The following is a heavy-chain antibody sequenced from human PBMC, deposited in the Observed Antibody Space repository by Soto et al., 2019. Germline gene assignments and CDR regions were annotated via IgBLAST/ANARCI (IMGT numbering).Heavy chain of an antibody. CDR1: GYTLTELS. D-gene: IGHD6-13*01. CDR3: ATDSSSWLGGVYAFDI. V-gene: IGHV1-24*01. Sequence: AASVKVSCKVSGYTLTELSMHWVRQAPGKGLEWMGGFDPEDGETIYAQKFQGRVTMTEDTSTDTAYMELSSLRSEDTAVYYCATDSSSWLGGVYAFDIWGQGTMVTVSS. J-gene: IGHJ3*02. CDR2: FDPEDGET.